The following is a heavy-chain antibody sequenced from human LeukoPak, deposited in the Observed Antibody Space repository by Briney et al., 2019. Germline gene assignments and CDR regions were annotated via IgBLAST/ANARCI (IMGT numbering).Heavy chain of an antibody. Sequence: SETLSLTCTVSGGSITSYYWNWIRQPAGGRLEWIGRISTSGNTNYNPCLTSRVTMSVDTSKNQLSLRLISVTAADTAVYYCARDQDWLIDYWGQGTLVTVSS. CDR1: GGSITSYY. CDR2: ISTSGNT. V-gene: IGHV4-4*07. J-gene: IGHJ4*02. D-gene: IGHD3/OR15-3a*01. CDR3: ARDQDWLIDY.